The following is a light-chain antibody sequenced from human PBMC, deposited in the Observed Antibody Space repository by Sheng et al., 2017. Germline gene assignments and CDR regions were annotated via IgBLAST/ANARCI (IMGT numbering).Light chain of an antibody. CDR2: DVS. V-gene: IGKV3-11*01. CDR3: QHRSNWPSGD. Sequence: EIVLTQSPATLSLSPRDRATLSCRASQRVGSSLAWYQQKRGQAPRLLIYDVSNRASGIPARFSGSGSGTDFTLTISSLESEDFAVYYCQHRSNWPSGDFGQGTKVEIK. CDR1: QRVGSS. J-gene: IGKJ1*01.